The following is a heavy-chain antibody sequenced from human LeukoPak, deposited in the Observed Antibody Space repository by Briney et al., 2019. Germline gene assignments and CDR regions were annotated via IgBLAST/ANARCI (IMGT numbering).Heavy chain of an antibody. Sequence: ASVKVSCKASGGTFSSYAISWVRQAPGQGLEWMGGIIPIFGTANYAQKFQGRVTITADESTSTAYMELSSLRSEDTAVYYCARDPPCSTSCYALGYYYGMDVWGQGTTVTVSS. D-gene: IGHD2-2*01. V-gene: IGHV1-69*01. CDR2: IIPIFGTA. CDR1: GGTFSSYA. J-gene: IGHJ6*02. CDR3: ARDPPCSTSCYALGYYYGMDV.